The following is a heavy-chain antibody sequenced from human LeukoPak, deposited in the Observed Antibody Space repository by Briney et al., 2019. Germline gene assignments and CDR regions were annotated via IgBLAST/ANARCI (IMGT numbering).Heavy chain of an antibody. CDR3: AKAPYYYGSGSYYNAIDS. Sequence: GGSLRLSCAASGFTFSSYAMSWVRQAPGKGLEWVSAISGSGGSTYYADSVKGRFTISRDNSKNTLYLQMNSLRAEDTAVYYCAKAPYYYGSGSYYNAIDSWGQGTLVTVSS. D-gene: IGHD3-10*01. CDR2: ISGSGGST. CDR1: GFTFSSYA. V-gene: IGHV3-23*01. J-gene: IGHJ4*02.